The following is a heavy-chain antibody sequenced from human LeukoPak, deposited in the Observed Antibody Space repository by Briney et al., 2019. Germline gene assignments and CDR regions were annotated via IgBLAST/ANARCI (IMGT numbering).Heavy chain of an antibody. J-gene: IGHJ4*02. CDR3: VCGGYSCGYSLGY. D-gene: IGHD5-18*01. CDR1: GGTFSSYA. V-gene: IGHV1-69*13. Sequence: SVKVSCKASGGTFSSYAISWVRQAPGQGLEWMGGIIPIFGTANYAQKFQGRVTITADESTSTAYMELSSLRSEDTAVYYCVCGGYSCGYSLGYWGQGTLVTVSS. CDR2: IIPIFGTA.